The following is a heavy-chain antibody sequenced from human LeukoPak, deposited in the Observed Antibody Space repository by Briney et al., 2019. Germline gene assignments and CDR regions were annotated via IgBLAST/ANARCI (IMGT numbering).Heavy chain of an antibody. D-gene: IGHD3-22*01. CDR2: INHSGST. CDR3: ARSDSSGYYFGF. V-gene: IGHV4-34*01. J-gene: IGHJ4*02. CDR1: GGSFSGYY. Sequence: PSETLSLTCAVYGGSFSGYYWSWIRQPPGKGLEWIGEINHSGSTNYNPSLKSRVTISVDTSKNQFSLKLSSVTAADTAVYYCARSDSSGYYFGFWGQGTLVTVYS.